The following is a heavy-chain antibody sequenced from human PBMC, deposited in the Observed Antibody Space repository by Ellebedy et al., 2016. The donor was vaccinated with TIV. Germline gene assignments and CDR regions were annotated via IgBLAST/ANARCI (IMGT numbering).Heavy chain of an antibody. CDR2: ISAYNGNT. CDR1: GYTFTSYG. V-gene: IGHV1-18*01. J-gene: IGHJ6*02. D-gene: IGHD6-13*01. CDR3: ARDYTNSWRYYYYGMDV. Sequence: AASVKVSCKASGYTFTSYGISWVRQAPGKGLEWMGWISAYNGNTNYAQKLQGRVTMTTDTSTSTAYMELRRLRPDDTAVYYCARDYTNSWRYYYYGMDVWGQGTTVTVSS.